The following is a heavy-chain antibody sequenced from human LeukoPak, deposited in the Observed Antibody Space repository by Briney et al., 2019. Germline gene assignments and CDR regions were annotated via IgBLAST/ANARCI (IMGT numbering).Heavy chain of an antibody. CDR2: IYPGDSDT. J-gene: IGHJ6*02. V-gene: IGHV5-51*01. CDR3: ARLGPPDGVTVSFGELLYPYYYGMDV. CDR1: GYNFTTYW. D-gene: IGHD3-10*01. Sequence: GESLKISCKASGYNFTTYWIGWVRRMPGKGLEWIGIIYPGDSDTRYRPSFQGQVTISADKSINTAYLQWSSLKASDTAMYYCARLGPPDGVTVSFGELLYPYYYGMDVWGQGTTVTVSS.